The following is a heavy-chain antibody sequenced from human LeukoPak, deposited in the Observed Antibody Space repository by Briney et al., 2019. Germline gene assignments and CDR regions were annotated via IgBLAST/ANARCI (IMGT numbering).Heavy chain of an antibody. CDR1: GFTFSSYA. J-gene: IGHJ4*02. V-gene: IGHV3-23*01. CDR2: ISGSGGST. CDR3: CRYFDWSPDY. Sequence: GVSLRRSCSASGFTFSSYAMSWVRQAPGNGLEWVSAISGSGGSTYYADSVKGRFTIYRDNSKNTLYLQMNSLRAEDTAVYYCCRYFDWSPDYWGQGTLVTVSS. D-gene: IGHD3-9*01.